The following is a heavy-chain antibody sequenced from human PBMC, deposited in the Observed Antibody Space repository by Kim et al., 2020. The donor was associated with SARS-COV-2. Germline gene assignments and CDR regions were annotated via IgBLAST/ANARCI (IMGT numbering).Heavy chain of an antibody. CDR3: TTDAGIEVNGIFND. V-gene: IGHV3-15*01. CDR2: IKNTPLGGGT. Sequence: GGSLRLSCATSGFPFRDAWLSWVRQPPGKGLEWVGRIKNTPLGGGTHYAAPVKGRFTISRDDSKTAVFLQMTSLKIEDTGTYYCTTDAGIEVNGIFNDWGQGTLVAVSS. D-gene: IGHD1-20*01. J-gene: IGHJ4*02. CDR1: GFPFRDAW.